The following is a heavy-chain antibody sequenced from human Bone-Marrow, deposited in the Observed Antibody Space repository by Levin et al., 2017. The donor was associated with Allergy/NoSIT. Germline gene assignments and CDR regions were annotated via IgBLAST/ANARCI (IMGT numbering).Heavy chain of an antibody. CDR3: ARSSAGPQSYFYMDV. V-gene: IGHV4-4*02. Sequence: SETLSLTCAVSGGSISNNNWWTWVRQAPGKGLEWIGEIHHSGSTNYDPSLRSRLTISVDKSKNQFSLRLSSVTAADTAVYFCARSSAGPQSYFYMDVWGTGTTVTVS. CDR2: IHHSGST. D-gene: IGHD6-25*01. J-gene: IGHJ6*03. CDR1: GGSISNNNW.